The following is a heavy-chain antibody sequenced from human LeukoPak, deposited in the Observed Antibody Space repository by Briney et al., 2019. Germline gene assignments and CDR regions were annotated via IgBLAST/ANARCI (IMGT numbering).Heavy chain of an antibody. V-gene: IGHV4-34*01. D-gene: IGHD2-2*01. CDR3: ARGLVVDYYGMDV. J-gene: IGHJ6*02. Sequence: SETLSLTCAVYGGSFSGYHWSWIRQPPGKGLEWIGGINHSGSTNYNPSLKSRVTISVDTSKNQFSLKLSSVTAADTAVYYCARGLVVDYYGMDVWGQGTTVTVSS. CDR2: INHSGST. CDR1: GGSFSGYH.